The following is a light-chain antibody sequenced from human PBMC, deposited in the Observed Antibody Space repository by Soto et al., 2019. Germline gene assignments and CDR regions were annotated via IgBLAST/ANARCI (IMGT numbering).Light chain of an antibody. V-gene: IGKV3-15*01. J-gene: IGKJ2*01. CDR2: GAS. CDR3: QQGHNWPLT. CDR1: QSINSA. Sequence: EIVMTQSPATLSLSPGERAALSCRASQSINSALAWYPQKPGQLPRLLIYGASTRTTGVPARFTGSESGSEFTLTISGLQSEDFAVYYGQQGHNWPLTFGQGNRLEI.